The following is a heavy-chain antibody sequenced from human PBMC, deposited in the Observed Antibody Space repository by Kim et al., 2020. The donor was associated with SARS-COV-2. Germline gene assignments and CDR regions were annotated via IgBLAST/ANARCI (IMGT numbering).Heavy chain of an antibody. CDR1: GFTFSSYS. V-gene: IGHV3-21*01. J-gene: IGHJ6*02. D-gene: IGHD6-19*01. CDR2: ISSSSSYI. CDR3: ARDQGRGAGAGYYYGMDV. Sequence: GGSLRLSCAASGFTFSSYSMNWVRQAPGKGLEWVSCISSSSSYIYYADSVKGRFTISRDNPKNSLYLQMNSLRAEDTAVYYCARDQGRGAGAGYYYGMDVWRQGPTLSVSS.